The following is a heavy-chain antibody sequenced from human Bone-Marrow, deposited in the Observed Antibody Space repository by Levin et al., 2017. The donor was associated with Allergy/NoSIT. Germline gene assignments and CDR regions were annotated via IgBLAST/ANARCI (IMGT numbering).Heavy chain of an antibody. CDR1: GGSISSSNW. CDR2: IYHRGST. Sequence: SETLSLTCDVSGGSISSSNWWSWVRQPPGKGLAWIGEIYHRGSTKYNPSLKSRVTMSVDKSKNQFSLRLRSVTAADTAVYYCATSFLDRWGQGILVSVSS. D-gene: IGHD2-21*01. V-gene: IGHV4-4*02. CDR3: ATSFLDR. J-gene: IGHJ5*02.